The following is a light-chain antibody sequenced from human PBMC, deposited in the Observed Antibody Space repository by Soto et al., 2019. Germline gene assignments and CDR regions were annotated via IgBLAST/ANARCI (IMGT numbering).Light chain of an antibody. Sequence: EIVMTQSPATLSVSPGERATLSCRASQSVGSNLAWYQQTPGQAPRLLLYGASTRATGIPARFSGSGSGTEFTLTISSLQSEDFAIYFCQQYNNWPPDRTFGQGTKVEIK. J-gene: IGKJ1*01. V-gene: IGKV3-15*01. CDR1: QSVGSN. CDR3: QQYNNWPPDRT. CDR2: GAS.